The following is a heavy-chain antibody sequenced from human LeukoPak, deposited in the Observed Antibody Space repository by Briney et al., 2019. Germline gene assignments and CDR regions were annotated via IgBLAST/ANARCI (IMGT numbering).Heavy chain of an antibody. CDR2: IIPIFGTA. V-gene: IGHV1-69*05. Sequence: GASVKVSCKASGGTFSSYAISWVRLAPGQGLEWMGGIIPIFGTANYAQKFQGRVTITTDESTSTAYMELSSLRSEDTAVYYCASPPSVARSGSFDACDIWGQGTMVTVSS. CDR3: ASPPSVARSGSFDACDI. J-gene: IGHJ3*02. CDR1: GGTFSSYA. D-gene: IGHD1-26*01.